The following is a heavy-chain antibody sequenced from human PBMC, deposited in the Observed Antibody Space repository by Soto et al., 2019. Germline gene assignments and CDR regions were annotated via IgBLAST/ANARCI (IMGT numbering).Heavy chain of an antibody. J-gene: IGHJ4*02. CDR2: ISYDGSKK. CDR3: AKEGTYYYDSSGYYSFDY. Sequence: GGSLRLSCAASGFTFSSYAMHWVRQAPGKGLEWVAVISYDGSKKYYADSVKGRFTISRDNSKNTLYLQMNSLRAEDTAVYYCAKEGTYYYDSSGYYSFDYWGQGTLVTVSS. V-gene: IGHV3-30*18. D-gene: IGHD3-22*01. CDR1: GFTFSSYA.